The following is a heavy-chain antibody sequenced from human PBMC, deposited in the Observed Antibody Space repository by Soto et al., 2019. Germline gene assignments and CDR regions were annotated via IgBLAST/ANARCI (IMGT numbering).Heavy chain of an antibody. CDR2: INHSGST. V-gene: IGHV4-34*01. J-gene: IGHJ5*02. CDR3: ARESGYSYGYDPWFDP. D-gene: IGHD5-18*01. CDR1: GVSFSGYY. Sequence: SETLSLTCAVYGVSFSGYYWSWIRQPPGKGLEWIGEINHSGSTNYNPSLKSRVTISVDTSKNQFSLKLSSVTAADTAVYYCARESGYSYGYDPWFDPWGQGTLVTVSS.